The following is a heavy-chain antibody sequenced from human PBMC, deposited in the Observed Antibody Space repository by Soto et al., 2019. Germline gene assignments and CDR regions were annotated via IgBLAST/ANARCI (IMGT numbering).Heavy chain of an antibody. J-gene: IGHJ6*02. CDR1: GFTFSNYE. D-gene: IGHD6-13*01. Sequence: EVQLVESGGGFVQPGGSLRLSCTASGFTFSNYEMTWVRQAPGKGLEWVSYLSTSGSTMYYADSVKGRFTISRDNAKNSLFLQMNSLRAEDTDVYYCARENSPAGLDVGDQGTTVTVSS. CDR3: ARENSPAGLDV. V-gene: IGHV3-48*03. CDR2: LSTSGSTM.